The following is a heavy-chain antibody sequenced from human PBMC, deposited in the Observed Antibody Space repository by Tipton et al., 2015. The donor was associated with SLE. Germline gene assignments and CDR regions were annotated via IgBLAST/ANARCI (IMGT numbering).Heavy chain of an antibody. V-gene: IGHV3-15*01. J-gene: IGHJ4*02. CDR1: GFTFSNAW. CDR2: IKSKTDGGTT. Sequence: SLRLSCAASGFTFSNAWMSWVRQAPGKGLEWVGRIKSKTDGGTTDYAAPVKGRFSISRDDSKNTLYLQMSSLKAEDSAVYYCTAGIAVAFFDFWGQGTLVTVSS. D-gene: IGHD6-19*01. CDR3: TAGIAVAFFDF.